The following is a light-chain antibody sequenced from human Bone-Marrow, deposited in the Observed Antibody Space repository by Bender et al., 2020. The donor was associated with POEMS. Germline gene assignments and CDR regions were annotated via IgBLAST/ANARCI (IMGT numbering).Light chain of an antibody. CDR2: RDF. Sequence: QSVLTQPPSASGTPGQRVTISCSGSSSNIGSNYVYWYQQLPGTAPKLLILRDFQRPSGVPDRFSGSKSGNTASLTISGLQAEDEADYYCSSHTSSRVVFGGGTKLTVL. J-gene: IGLJ2*01. V-gene: IGLV1-47*01. CDR3: SSHTSSRVV. CDR1: SSNIGSNY.